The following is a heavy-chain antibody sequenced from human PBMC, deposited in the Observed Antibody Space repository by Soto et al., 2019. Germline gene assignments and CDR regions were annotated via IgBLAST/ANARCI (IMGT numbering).Heavy chain of an antibody. Sequence: QITLQESGPTLVKPTHTLTLTCTFSGFSLSTTGVGVSWIRQPPGKALEWLVLIYWHDDKRYSPSLKSRLTITKDTSKTQVVLTMTTMDPVDTATYYCAHRGGATVGLYYFDYWGQRALVTVAS. CDR2: IYWHDDK. D-gene: IGHD3-16*01. CDR1: GFSLSTTGVG. J-gene: IGHJ4*02. V-gene: IGHV2-5*01. CDR3: AHRGGATVGLYYFDY.